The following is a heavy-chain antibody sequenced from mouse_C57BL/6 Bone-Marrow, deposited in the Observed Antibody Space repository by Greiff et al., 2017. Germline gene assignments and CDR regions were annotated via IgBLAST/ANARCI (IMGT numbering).Heavy chain of an antibody. CDR2: IWTGGGT. V-gene: IGHV2-9-1*01. Sequence: QVQLKESGPGLVAPSQSLSITCTVSGFSLTSYAISWVRQPPGKGLEWLGVIWTGGGTHYNSALKSKLSISNDNSKSQVFLKMNSLQTDDTSRYYCARRGDGYCYYAMDDWGQGTSVTVSS. CDR3: ARRGDGYCYYAMDD. CDR1: GFSLTSYA. D-gene: IGHD2-3*01. J-gene: IGHJ4*01.